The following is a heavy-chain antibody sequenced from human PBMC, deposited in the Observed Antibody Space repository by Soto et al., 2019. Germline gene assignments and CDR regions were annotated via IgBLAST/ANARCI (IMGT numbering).Heavy chain of an antibody. CDR2: VIPIFGTA. CDR1: GGTFSSYA. D-gene: IGHD3-3*01. Sequence: QVQLVQSGAEVKKPGSSVKVSCKASGGTFSSYAISWVRQAPGQGLEWMGGVIPIFGTANYAQKFQGRVTITADESTSTAYMKLSSLRSEDTAVYYCARGRAVTIFGVVQYNWFDPWGQGTLVTVSS. V-gene: IGHV1-69*01. CDR3: ARGRAVTIFGVVQYNWFDP. J-gene: IGHJ5*02.